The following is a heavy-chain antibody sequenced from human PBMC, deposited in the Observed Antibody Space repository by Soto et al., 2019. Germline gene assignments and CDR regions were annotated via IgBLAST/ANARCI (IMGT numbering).Heavy chain of an antibody. J-gene: IGHJ4*02. D-gene: IGHD5-12*01. CDR3: AKYNGYDLNY. CDR1: GFTFPHYW. Sequence: EVQLVESGGGLVQPGGSLRLSCAASGFTFPHYWMSWVRQSPGGGLEWVANIKKDGSDTNYVDSVKGRFTVSRENAKNSLYLQMDSLRAEDTAVYYCAKYNGYDLNYWGQGTLVIVSS. V-gene: IGHV3-7*01. CDR2: IKKDGSDT.